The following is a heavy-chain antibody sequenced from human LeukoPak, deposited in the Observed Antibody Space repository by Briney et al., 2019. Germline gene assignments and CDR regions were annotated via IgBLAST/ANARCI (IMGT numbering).Heavy chain of an antibody. V-gene: IGHV3-21*01. Sequence: PGGSLRLSCAASGFTFSSYSMNWVRQAPGKGLEWVSSISSSSSYIYYADSVKGRFTISRDNAKNSLYLQMNSLRAEDTAVYYCASGCRMITFPEAEYFQHWGQGTLVTVSS. D-gene: IGHD3-16*01. CDR2: ISSSSSYI. CDR1: GFTFSSYS. CDR3: ASGCRMITFPEAEYFQH. J-gene: IGHJ1*01.